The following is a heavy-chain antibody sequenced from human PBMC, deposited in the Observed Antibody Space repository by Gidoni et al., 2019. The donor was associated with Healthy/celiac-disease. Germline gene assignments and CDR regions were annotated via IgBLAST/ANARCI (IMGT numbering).Heavy chain of an antibody. V-gene: IGHV3-30*18. D-gene: IGHD2-8*01. Sequence: QVQLVESGVGVVQPGRSLRLSCAASGCPFSSYGMHWVRQAPGKGLELLAVISYDGSNKYDADSVKVRFTISRDNSKNTLYLQMNSRRAEDTAVYYCAKDLMVTSAFDIWGQGTMVTVSS. CDR1: GCPFSSYG. CDR3: AKDLMVTSAFDI. CDR2: ISYDGSNK. J-gene: IGHJ3*02.